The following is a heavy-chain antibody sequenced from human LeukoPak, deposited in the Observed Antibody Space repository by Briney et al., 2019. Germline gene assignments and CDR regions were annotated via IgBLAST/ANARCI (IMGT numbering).Heavy chain of an antibody. CDR3: AREQYDYVWGSYRY. D-gene: IGHD3-16*02. CDR1: GGSISSSSYY. J-gene: IGHJ4*02. V-gene: IGHV4-39*07. CDR2: IYYSGST. Sequence: SETLSLTCTVSGGSISSSSYYWGWIRQPPGKGLEWIGSIYYSGSTYYNPSLKSRVTISVDTSKNQFSLKLSSVTAADTAVYCCAREQYDYVWGSYRYWGQGTLVTVSS.